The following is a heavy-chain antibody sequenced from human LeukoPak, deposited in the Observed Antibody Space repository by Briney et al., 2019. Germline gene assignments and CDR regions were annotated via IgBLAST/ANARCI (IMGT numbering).Heavy chain of an antibody. J-gene: IGHJ5*02. CDR2: IETKTDGGTT. D-gene: IGHD1-26*01. V-gene: IGHV3-15*04. CDR3: TADEWA. CDR1: GFTFSNSW. Sequence: PGGSLRLSCAASGFTFSNSWMSWVRQAPGKGLEWVGSIETKTDGGTTDYAAPVKGRFTISRDDSKNTLYLQMNSLETEDTAVYYCTADEWAWGQGTLVTVSS.